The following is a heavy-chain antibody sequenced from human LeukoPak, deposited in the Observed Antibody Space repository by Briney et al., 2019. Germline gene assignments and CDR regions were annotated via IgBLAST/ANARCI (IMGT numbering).Heavy chain of an antibody. J-gene: IGHJ6*03. CDR1: GFTFSDYY. CDR2: ISSSGSTI. CDR3: ARRSTDGFGPYYMDV. Sequence: KPGGSLRLSCAASGFTFSDYYMSWVRQAPGKGREWVSYISSSGSTIYYADSVKGRFTISRDNAKNSLYLQMNSLRAEDTAVYYCARRSTDGFGPYYMDVWGKGTTVTVSS. V-gene: IGHV3-11*01. D-gene: IGHD3/OR15-3a*01.